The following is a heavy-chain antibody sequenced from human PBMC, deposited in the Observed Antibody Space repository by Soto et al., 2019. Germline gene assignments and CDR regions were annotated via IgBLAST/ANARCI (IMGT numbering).Heavy chain of an antibody. CDR1: GGTFSSYA. CDR3: ARGDVEAAGSKSYYYGMDV. D-gene: IGHD6-13*01. J-gene: IGHJ6*02. CDR2: IIPIFGTA. Sequence: GASVKVSCKASGGTFSSYAISWVRQAPGQGLEWMGGIIPIFGTANYAQKFQGRVTITADEPTSTAYMELSSLRSEDTAVYYCARGDVEAAGSKSYYYGMDVWGQGTTVTVSS. V-gene: IGHV1-69*13.